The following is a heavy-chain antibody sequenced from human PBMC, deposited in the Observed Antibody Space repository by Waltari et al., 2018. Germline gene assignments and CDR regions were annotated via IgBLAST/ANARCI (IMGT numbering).Heavy chain of an antibody. CDR2: INPNMGGT. D-gene: IGHD3-3*01. Sequence: QVQLVKSGAEVKKPGASVKVSCRASGYTFTGYYMNGGRQAPGQGREWMGRINPNMGGTNYAQKFQGRGTMTRDRSISTAYMELSRLRSDDTAMYYCARFPVITIFGVVTIPFDYWGQGTLVTVSS. J-gene: IGHJ4*02. V-gene: IGHV1-2*06. CDR3: ARFPVITIFGVVTIPFDY. CDR1: GYTFTGYY.